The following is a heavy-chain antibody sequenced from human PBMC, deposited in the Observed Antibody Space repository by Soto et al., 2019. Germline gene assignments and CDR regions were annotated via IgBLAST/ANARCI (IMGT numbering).Heavy chain of an antibody. Sequence: SETLSLTCTVSGGSISSGSYYWGWIRQPPGKGLEWIGSIYYSGSTYYNPSLKSRVTISVDTSKNQFSLKLSSVTAADTAVYYCASWFADYGGGWIDPWGQGTLVSVSS. CDR2: IYYSGST. D-gene: IGHD3-10*01. CDR3: ASWFADYGGGWIDP. CDR1: GGSISSGSYY. V-gene: IGHV4-39*01. J-gene: IGHJ5*02.